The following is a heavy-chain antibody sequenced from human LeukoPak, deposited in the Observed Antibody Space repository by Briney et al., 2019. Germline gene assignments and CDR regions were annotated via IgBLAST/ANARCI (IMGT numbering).Heavy chain of an antibody. V-gene: IGHV4-59*12. CDR1: GGSISSYY. CDR2: IYYSGST. D-gene: IGHD1-7*01. Sequence: TSETLSLTCTVSGGSISSYYWSWIRQPPGKGLEWIGYIYYSGSTNYNPSLKSRVTISVDTSKNQFSLKLSSVTAADTAVYYCARESELELLLPNWFDPWGQGTLVTVSS. CDR3: ARESELELLLPNWFDP. J-gene: IGHJ5*02.